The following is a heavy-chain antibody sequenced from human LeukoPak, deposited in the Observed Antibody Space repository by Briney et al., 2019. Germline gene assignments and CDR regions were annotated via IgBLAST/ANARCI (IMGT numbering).Heavy chain of an antibody. CDR1: GFTFSTYS. CDR3: ARHFCSSTSCSN. CDR2: ISTRSTYI. Sequence: PGGSLRLSCAASGFTFSTYSMNWVRQAPGKGLEWVSCISTRSTYIYYADSVKGRFTISRDNAKNSLYLQMNSLRTEDTAVYYCARHFCSSTSCSNWGQGTLVTVSS. D-gene: IGHD2-2*01. J-gene: IGHJ4*02. V-gene: IGHV3-21*01.